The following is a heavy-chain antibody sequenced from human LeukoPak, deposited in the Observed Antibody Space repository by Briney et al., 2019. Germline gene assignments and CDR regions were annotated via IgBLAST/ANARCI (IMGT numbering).Heavy chain of an antibody. D-gene: IGHD3-10*01. CDR2: INPNSGGT. J-gene: IGHJ5*02. CDR3: ARDQMSSSGRGIRFDWLDP. CDR1: GYRFTGYF. V-gene: IGHV1-2*02. Sequence: ASVKVSCKASGYRFTGYFIHWVRRAPGQGLEWMGWINPNSGGTKSAQKFQGRVTITRDTSTSTIYMDLSTLTSDDTAIYYCARDQMSSSGRGIRFDWLDPWGQGTLVTVSS.